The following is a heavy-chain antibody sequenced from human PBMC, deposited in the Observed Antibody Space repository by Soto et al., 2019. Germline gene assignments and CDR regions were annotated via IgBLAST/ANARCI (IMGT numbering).Heavy chain of an antibody. D-gene: IGHD1-26*01. Sequence: EVQLVESGGGLVQPGGSLRLSCAASGFTSSYYWITWVRQAPGKGLEWVATIKQDGNDKYYADSVKGRFTISRDNSRNSLSLQRNSLRGEDTAVYYCSRCRAYGMVGVERTFDIWGQGTMVTVSS. CDR3: SRCRAYGMVGVERTFDI. J-gene: IGHJ3*02. V-gene: IGHV3-7*05. CDR1: GFTSSYYW. CDR2: IKQDGNDK.